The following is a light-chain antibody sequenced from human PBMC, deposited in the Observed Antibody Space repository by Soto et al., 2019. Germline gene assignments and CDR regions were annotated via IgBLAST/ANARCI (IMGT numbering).Light chain of an antibody. CDR1: QSVDTY. CDR2: DAY. CDR3: QQRSTWPT. J-gene: IGKJ3*01. Sequence: EVVLTQSPATLSLSPGERATLSCRASQSVDTYLAWYQQKPGQAPRLLIYDAYNRATGIPARFSASGSGTDFTLTISSLEPEDFAVYYCQQRSTWPTFGPGTKLDI. V-gene: IGKV3-11*01.